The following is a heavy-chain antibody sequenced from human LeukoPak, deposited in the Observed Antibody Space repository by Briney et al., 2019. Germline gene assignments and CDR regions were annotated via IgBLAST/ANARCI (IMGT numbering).Heavy chain of an antibody. V-gene: IGHV3-23*01. J-gene: IGHJ4*02. CDR3: ASSPPTGITVSYFDY. CDR1: GFTFSSYA. D-gene: IGHD4-17*01. CDR2: LSDSGASK. Sequence: GGSLRLSCSASGFTFSSYAMTWVRQAPGKGLEWVSALSDSGASKYYADSVKGRFTISRDNSKNTLYLQMNSLRADDTAVYYCASSPPTGITVSYFDYWGQGTLVTVSS.